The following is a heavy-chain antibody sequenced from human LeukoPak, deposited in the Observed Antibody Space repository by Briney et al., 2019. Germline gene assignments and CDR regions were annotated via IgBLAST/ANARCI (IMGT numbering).Heavy chain of an antibody. D-gene: IGHD3-10*01. J-gene: IGHJ6*03. CDR3: ARAGVRYYGSGSYYPHYYYYMDV. CDR2: IIPIFGTA. CDR1: GGTFSSYA. Sequence: SVKVSCKASGGTFSSYAISWVRQAPGQGLEWMGGIIPIFGTANYAQKFQGRVTITTDESTSTAYMELSSLRSEDTAVYYCARAGVRYYGSGSYYPHYYYYMDVWGKGTMVTVSS. V-gene: IGHV1-69*05.